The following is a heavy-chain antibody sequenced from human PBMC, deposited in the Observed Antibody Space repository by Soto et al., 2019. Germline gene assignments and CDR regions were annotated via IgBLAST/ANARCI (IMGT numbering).Heavy chain of an antibody. CDR1: GFTFSSYG. D-gene: IGHD5-12*01. J-gene: IGHJ4*02. CDR3: AKDRSGYYSPWDD. V-gene: IGHV3-30*18. Sequence: GGSLRLSCAASGFTFSSYGMHWVRQAPGKGLEWVAVISYDGSNTYYADSMKGRFTISRDNSKNTLYLQMNSLRAEDTAVYFCAKDRSGYYSPWDDWGQGTLVTVPQ. CDR2: ISYDGSNT.